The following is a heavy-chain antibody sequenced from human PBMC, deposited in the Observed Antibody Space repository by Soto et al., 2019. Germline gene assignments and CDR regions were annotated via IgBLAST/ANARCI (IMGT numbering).Heavy chain of an antibody. V-gene: IGHV4-61*01. CDR1: GVSVSSGFFC. CDR3: ARDGGVIWRYFDY. J-gene: IGHJ4*02. Sequence: SETLSLTCTVAGVSVSSGFFCWSWIRQTPGMGLEWIGDICYSGNTNYNPSLKSRVTMSVDTSKNQFSLKLSSVTAADTAVYYCARDGGVIWRYFDYWGQGTLVTVSS. D-gene: IGHD2-8*02. CDR2: ICYSGNT.